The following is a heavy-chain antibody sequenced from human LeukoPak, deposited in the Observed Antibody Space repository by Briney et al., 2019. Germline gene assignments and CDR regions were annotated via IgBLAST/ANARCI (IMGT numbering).Heavy chain of an antibody. V-gene: IGHV3-53*01. CDR2: VYSGGNT. D-gene: IGHD3-16*01. CDR1: GFSVSNNY. Sequence: GGSLRLSCAASGFSVSNNYMSWVRQAPGKGLEWVSVVYSGGNTYHADSVKGRFTISRDSSKNTLYLRMNSLRTEDTAVYYCARESVMITFGGRFAAFDIWGQGTMVIVSS. CDR3: ARESVMITFGGRFAAFDI. J-gene: IGHJ3*02.